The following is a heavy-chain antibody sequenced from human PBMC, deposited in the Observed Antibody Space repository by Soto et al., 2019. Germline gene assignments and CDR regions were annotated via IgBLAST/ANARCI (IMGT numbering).Heavy chain of an antibody. CDR3: ARSGGLDRDFNY. CDR2: IIPMFDTP. J-gene: IGHJ4*02. Sequence: QVQLVQSGAEVKKPGSSVKVSCKASGGTFSSDSFSWVRQAPGQGLEWMGGIIPMFDTPIYAQKFQDRVTITADESPSTAYMQLSSLRSGDTAVYYCARSGGLDRDFNYWGQGSLVTVSS. V-gene: IGHV1-69*12. CDR1: GGTFSSDS. D-gene: IGHD2-15*01.